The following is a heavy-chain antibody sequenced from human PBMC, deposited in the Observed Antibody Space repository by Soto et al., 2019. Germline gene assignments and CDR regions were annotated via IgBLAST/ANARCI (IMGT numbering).Heavy chain of an antibody. CDR3: ARETGYCSSTSCADAFDI. CDR1: GGTFSSYA. V-gene: IGHV1-69*01. Sequence: QVQLVQSGAEVKKPGSSVKVSCQASGGTFSSYAISWVRQAPGQGLEWMGGIIPIFGTANYAQKFQGRVTITADESTSTAYMELSSLRTEDTAVYYCARETGYCSSTSCADAFDIWGQGTMVTVSS. J-gene: IGHJ3*02. CDR2: IIPIFGTA. D-gene: IGHD2-2*01.